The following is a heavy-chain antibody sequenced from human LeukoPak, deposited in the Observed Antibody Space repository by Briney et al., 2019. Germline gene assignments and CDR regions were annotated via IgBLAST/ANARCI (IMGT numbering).Heavy chain of an antibody. Sequence: SETLSLTCDVFGGSFTDYFWTWIRPSPGKGLEWIGEINDYSGNTNYNPSLNSRVSISLEKSKNQFSLELRSVTAADTAVYYCARGRIAKIVVVHSFQYGMDVWGQGTTVTVSS. V-gene: IGHV4-34*01. CDR2: INDYSGNT. CDR3: ARGRIAKIVVVHSFQYGMDV. J-gene: IGHJ6*02. D-gene: IGHD3-22*01. CDR1: GGSFTDYF.